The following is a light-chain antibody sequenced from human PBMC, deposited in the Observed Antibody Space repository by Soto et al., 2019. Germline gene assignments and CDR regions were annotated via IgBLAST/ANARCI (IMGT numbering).Light chain of an antibody. CDR1: SSDVGGYNY. CDR3: ISYASSSTLV. CDR2: EVS. V-gene: IGLV2-14*01. Sequence: QSAMTQPASVSGSPGQSITISCTGDSSDVGGYNYVSWYQHHPGKAPKLMIYEVSNRPSGVSNRFSGSKSGNTASLTISGLQAEDESDYYCISYASSSTLVFGGGTKVTVL. J-gene: IGLJ3*02.